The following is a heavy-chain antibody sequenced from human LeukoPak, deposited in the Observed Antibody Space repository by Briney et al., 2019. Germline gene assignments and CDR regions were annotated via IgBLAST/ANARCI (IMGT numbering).Heavy chain of an antibody. J-gene: IGHJ4*02. CDR1: GGSFSGYY. Sequence: PSETLSLTCAVYGGSFSGYYWSWIRQHPGKGLEWLGEINHSGSTNYNPSLKSRVTISVDTSKNQFSLKLSSVTAADTAVYYCARARGIAAAGTSYWGQGTLVTVSS. CDR3: ARARGIAAAGTSY. D-gene: IGHD6-13*01. V-gene: IGHV4-34*01. CDR2: INHSGST.